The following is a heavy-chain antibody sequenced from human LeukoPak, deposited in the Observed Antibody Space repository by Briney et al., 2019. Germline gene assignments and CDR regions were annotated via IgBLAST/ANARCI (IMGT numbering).Heavy chain of an antibody. CDR3: ARYPWIQIPYFGD. Sequence: GGSLRLSCAASGFTFSIYCMSWVRQAPGKGLEWVANIKQNGSGKYYVDSVKGRFTISRDNAKNSLYLQMNSLRAENTAVYYCARYPWIQIPYFGDWGQATLASVSS. J-gene: IGHJ1*01. CDR1: GFTFSIYC. CDR2: IKQNGSGK. V-gene: IGHV3-7*01. D-gene: IGHD5-18*01.